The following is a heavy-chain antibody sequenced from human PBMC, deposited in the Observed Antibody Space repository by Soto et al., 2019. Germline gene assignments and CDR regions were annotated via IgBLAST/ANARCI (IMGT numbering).Heavy chain of an antibody. V-gene: IGHV5-51*01. CDR2: FYPGDSDT. CDR3: GRHAAAGYGRYDSPLDS. J-gene: IGHJ4*02. CDR1: GYNFGDYW. D-gene: IGHD3-3*01. Sequence: PGESLKISCKGSGYNFGDYWIGWARQMPGKGLELMGSFYPGDSDTRYSPSFQGQVTMSGDKSSSTAYLHWGSLKASDTAIYFCGRHAAAGYGRYDSPLDSWGQVPLVTVST.